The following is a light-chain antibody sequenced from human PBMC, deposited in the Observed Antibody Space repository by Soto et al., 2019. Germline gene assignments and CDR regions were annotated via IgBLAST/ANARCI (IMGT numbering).Light chain of an antibody. CDR2: EVS. Sequence: QSVLTQPASVSGSPGQSITMSCTGSSSDIGTYNFVSCYQQHADKAPRLILYEVSNRPSGVSSRFSGSKSGNSASLTISGLQPEDEAPYFCSSYAATSSLVFGGGTKLTVL. CDR1: SSDIGTYNF. V-gene: IGLV2-14*01. J-gene: IGLJ3*02. CDR3: SSYAATSSLV.